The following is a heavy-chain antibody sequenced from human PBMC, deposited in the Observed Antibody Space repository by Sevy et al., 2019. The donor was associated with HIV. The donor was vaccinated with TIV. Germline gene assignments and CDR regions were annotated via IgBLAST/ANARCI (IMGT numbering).Heavy chain of an antibody. CDR3: ARTSNGHYGDSFDY. J-gene: IGHJ4*02. D-gene: IGHD2-21*01. V-gene: IGHV3-72*01. CDR2: IRKKGNSYST. CDR1: GFTFSDHY. Sequence: GGSLRLSCAASGFTFSDHYMDWVRQAPGKGLEWVGRIRKKGNSYSTEYAASVKGRFTISRDDSRNSLSLQMNSLKTEDTAVYYCARTSNGHYGDSFDYWGRGTLVTVSS.